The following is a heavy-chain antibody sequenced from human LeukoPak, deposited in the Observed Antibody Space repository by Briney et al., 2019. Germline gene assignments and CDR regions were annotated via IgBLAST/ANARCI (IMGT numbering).Heavy chain of an antibody. CDR3: ARGRRTLIVGATRNAFDI. V-gene: IGHV3-30*04. D-gene: IGHD1-26*01. Sequence: PGGSLRLSCAASGFTFSSYAMHWVRQAPGKGLEWVAVISYDGSNKYYADSVKGRFTISRDNSKNTLYLQMNSLRAEDTAVYYCARGRRTLIVGATRNAFDIWGQGTMVTVSS. CDR2: ISYDGSNK. CDR1: GFTFSSYA. J-gene: IGHJ3*02.